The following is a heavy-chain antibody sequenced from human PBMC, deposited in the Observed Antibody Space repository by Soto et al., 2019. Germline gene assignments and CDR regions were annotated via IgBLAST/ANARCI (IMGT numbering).Heavy chain of an antibody. J-gene: IGHJ4*02. CDR2: MNPNSGNT. CDR1: GYTFTSYD. V-gene: IGHV1-8*01. Sequence: GASVKVSCKASGYTFTSYDINWVRQATGQGLEWMGWMNPNSGNTGYAQKFQGRVTMTRNTSISTAYMELSSLRSEDTAVYYCARSWGETYYDILTGLVYFDYWGQGTLVTVSS. CDR3: ARSWGETYYDILTGLVYFDY. D-gene: IGHD3-9*01.